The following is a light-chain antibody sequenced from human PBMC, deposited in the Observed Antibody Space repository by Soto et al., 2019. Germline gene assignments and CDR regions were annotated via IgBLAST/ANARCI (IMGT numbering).Light chain of an antibody. V-gene: IGKV3-11*01. CDR1: QTVGSF. J-gene: IGKJ4*01. CDR3: QQRYNWPPLT. CDR2: NTS. Sequence: EIVLTQSPATLSLSPGERATHSCRASQTVGSFLAWYQHKPGQAPRLLIYNTSKRANGIPARFSGSGSGTDFTLTISSLEPEDFAVYYCQQRYNWPPLTFGGGIKVE.